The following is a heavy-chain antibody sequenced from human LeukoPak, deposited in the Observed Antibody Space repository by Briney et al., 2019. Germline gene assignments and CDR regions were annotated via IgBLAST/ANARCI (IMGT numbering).Heavy chain of an antibody. CDR3: ARAAYSSSPDF. J-gene: IGHJ4*02. V-gene: IGHV3-74*01. Sequence: PGGSLRLSCAASGFTFSSYAMSWVRQAPGKGLVWVSRIERDGSSTRYADPVKGRFLMSRDNAKNTVDLQMNSLRAEDTAVYYCARAAYSSSPDFWGQGTLVTVSS. CDR2: IERDGSST. CDR1: GFTFSSYA. D-gene: IGHD6-6*01.